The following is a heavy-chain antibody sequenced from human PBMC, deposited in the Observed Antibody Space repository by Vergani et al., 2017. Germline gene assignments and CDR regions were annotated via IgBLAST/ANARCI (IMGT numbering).Heavy chain of an antibody. CDR1: GGSISSYY. CDR2: IYYSGST. J-gene: IGHJ4*02. CDR3: ARRRLDFWTFVSYY. V-gene: IGHV4-59*12. D-gene: IGHD3/OR15-3a*01. Sequence: QVQLQESGPGLVKPSETLSLTCTVSGGSISSYYWSWIRQPPGKGLEWIGYIYYSGSTNYNPSLKSRVTISVDTSKNQFSLKLSSVTAADTAVYYCARRRLDFWTFVSYYWGQGTLVTVSS.